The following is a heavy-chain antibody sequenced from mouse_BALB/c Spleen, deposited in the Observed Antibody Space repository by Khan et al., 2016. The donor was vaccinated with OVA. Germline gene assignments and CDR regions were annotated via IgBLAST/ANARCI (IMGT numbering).Heavy chain of an antibody. Sequence: QVQLQQSGPELVKPGASVKISCKASGYTFTYYYINWVKQKPGQGLEWIGWIYPGNDNTKYNEKFKNMATLTVDTSSNIAFMQLSCLTSEDTAVCFCARGGYYSNGLFGYWGRGTTLTVSS. CDR3: ARGGYYSNGLFGY. J-gene: IGHJ2*01. D-gene: IGHD2-5*01. CDR1: GYTFTYYY. V-gene: IGHV1-84*02. CDR2: IYPGNDNT.